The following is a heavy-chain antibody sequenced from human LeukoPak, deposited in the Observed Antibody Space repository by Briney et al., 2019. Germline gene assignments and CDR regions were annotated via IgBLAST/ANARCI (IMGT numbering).Heavy chain of an antibody. V-gene: IGHV1-46*01. D-gene: IGHD6-13*01. J-gene: IGHJ4*02. CDR1: GYTFTSYY. CDR3: ASGNYSSSWYYFDY. Sequence: ASVPVSCKASGYTFTSYYMHWVRQAPPQGLEWMGIINPSGGSKSYAQKFQGRVTMTRDMSTSTVYMELSRLRSEDKAVYYCASGNYSSSWYYFDYWGQGTLVTVSS. CDR2: INPSGGSK.